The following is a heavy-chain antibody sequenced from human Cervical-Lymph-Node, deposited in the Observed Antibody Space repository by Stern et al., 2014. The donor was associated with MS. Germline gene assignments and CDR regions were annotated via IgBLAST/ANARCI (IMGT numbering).Heavy chain of an antibody. V-gene: IGHV4-4*07. D-gene: IGHD2-8*01. CDR3: ARDGGFCTNRVCPKYYHSGMDV. J-gene: IGHJ6*02. Sequence: QVQLQESGPGLVKPSETLSLTCTVSGGFIKSYYWSWVRQSAGKGLEWIGRFPFSGNSNYNPSLKSRVTMSVDTSKSQFSLKLTSVTAADSAVYYCARDGGFCTNRVCPKYYHSGMDVWGQGTTVTVSS. CDR2: FPFSGNS. CDR1: GGFIKSYY.